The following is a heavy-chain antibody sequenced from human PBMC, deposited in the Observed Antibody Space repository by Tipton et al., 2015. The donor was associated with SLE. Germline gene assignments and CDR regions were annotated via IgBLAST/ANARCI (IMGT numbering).Heavy chain of an antibody. CDR3: AAPRGGSQPLAY. J-gene: IGHJ4*02. CDR2: INAYNGNT. V-gene: IGHV1-18*01. CDR1: GYTFTSYG. Sequence: QLVQSGAEVKKPGASVKVSCKASGYTFTSYGISWVRQAPGQGLEWLGWINAYNGNTNYGQKLQGRITMTTGTSTSTAYMRLRGLGSDDPAVYYCAAPRGGSQPLAYWCQGTLVTGSS. D-gene: IGHD6-13*01.